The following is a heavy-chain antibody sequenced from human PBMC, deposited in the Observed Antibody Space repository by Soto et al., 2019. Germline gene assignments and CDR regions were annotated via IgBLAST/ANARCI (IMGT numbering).Heavy chain of an antibody. CDR3: AGASGWYTHK. D-gene: IGHD6-19*01. Sequence: EVQLVESGGGLVQPGGSLRLSCAASGFTFSSYWMNWVRQAPGKGLEWVANIKQDGSAKYYVDSVKGRFTISRDNAKNSLYRKRNPLNREDTAVYYCAGASGWYTHKWGQAPRVTVPS. CDR1: GFTFSSYW. J-gene: IGHJ1*01. CDR2: IKQDGSAK. V-gene: IGHV3-7*01.